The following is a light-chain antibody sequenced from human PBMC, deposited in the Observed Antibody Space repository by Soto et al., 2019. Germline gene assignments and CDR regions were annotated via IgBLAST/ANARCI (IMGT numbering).Light chain of an antibody. V-gene: IGKV3-15*01. CDR2: GAS. J-gene: IGKJ1*01. CDR3: QHYNNWPPWT. CDR1: QSVSSSY. Sequence: EIVLTQSPGTLSLSPGARATLSFMAIQSVSSSYLACYQQKPGQAPRLLIYGASTRATGIPARFSGSGSGTEFTLTISSLQSEDFAVYYCQHYNNWPPWTFGQGTKVDI.